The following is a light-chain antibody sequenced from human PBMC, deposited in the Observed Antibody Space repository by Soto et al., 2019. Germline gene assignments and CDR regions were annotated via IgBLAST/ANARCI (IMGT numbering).Light chain of an antibody. V-gene: IGLV2-14*03. CDR2: DVT. CDR3: SSYVAGATLV. Sequence: QSALTQPASVSGSPGQSITISCNGSSSDIGGYDLVTWYQQHPGKAPKLMIYDVTDRPSGVSNRFSGSKSGNTASLTISGLQTEDEADYYCSSYVAGATLVFGGGTKLTVL. J-gene: IGLJ2*01. CDR1: SSDIGGYDL.